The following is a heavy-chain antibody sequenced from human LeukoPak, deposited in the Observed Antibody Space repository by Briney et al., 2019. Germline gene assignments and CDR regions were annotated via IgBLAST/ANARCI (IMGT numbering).Heavy chain of an antibody. V-gene: IGHV4-59*01. D-gene: IGHD2-2*01. Sequence: SETLSLTCTVSGASISSYYWSWIRQSPGKGLEWIGYIYYSGNTNYNPSLKSRVTISVDTSKNQFSLKLSSVTAADTAVYYCARDAGCSSTSCYADCFDYWGQGTLVTVSS. CDR3: ARDAGCSSTSCYADCFDY. CDR1: GASISSYY. CDR2: IYYSGNT. J-gene: IGHJ4*02.